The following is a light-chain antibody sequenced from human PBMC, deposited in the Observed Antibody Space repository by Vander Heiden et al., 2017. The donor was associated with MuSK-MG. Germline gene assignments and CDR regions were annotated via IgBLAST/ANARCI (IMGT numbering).Light chain of an antibody. CDR2: EVS. V-gene: IGLV2-14*01. Sequence: QSDLTQPASVSGSPGQSITISCTGTSSDVGDYNYVSWYQQHPGKVPKLIIYEVSDRPSGVSNRFSGSKSGNTASLTISGLQAEDEADYYCSSYTSSSTWVFGTGTKVTVL. CDR3: SSYTSSSTWV. J-gene: IGLJ1*01. CDR1: SSDVGDYNY.